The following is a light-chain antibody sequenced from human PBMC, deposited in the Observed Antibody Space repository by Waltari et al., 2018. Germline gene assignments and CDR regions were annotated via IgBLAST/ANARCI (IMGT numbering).Light chain of an antibody. Sequence: QSALTQPAPVSGSPGQSLTISCTGTSSDVGTYNLVSWYQQHPGKAPKLMIYEVTKRPSGVSSRFSASRSGNTASLTISGLQAEDEADYYCCSYNDGPYVFGTGTKVTVL. CDR2: EVT. CDR3: CSYNDGPYV. J-gene: IGLJ1*01. V-gene: IGLV2-23*02. CDR1: SSDVGTYNL.